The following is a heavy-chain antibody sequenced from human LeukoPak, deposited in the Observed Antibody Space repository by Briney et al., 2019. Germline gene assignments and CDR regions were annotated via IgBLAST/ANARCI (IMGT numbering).Heavy chain of an antibody. Sequence: ASETLSLTCTVSGGSISGYYWSWIRQPAGQGLEWIGRIHSSGSTNYNPSLKSRVTMSVDTSKNQFSLKLSSVTAADTAVYYCAREYYYDSSGYYYNWGQGTLVTVSS. CDR2: IHSSGST. V-gene: IGHV4-4*07. CDR3: AREYYYDSSGYYYN. CDR1: GGSISGYY. D-gene: IGHD3-22*01. J-gene: IGHJ4*02.